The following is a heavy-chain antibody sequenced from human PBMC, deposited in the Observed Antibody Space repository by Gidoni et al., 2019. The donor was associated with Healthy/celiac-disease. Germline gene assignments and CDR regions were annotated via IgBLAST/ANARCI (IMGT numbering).Heavy chain of an antibody. D-gene: IGHD4-17*01. CDR2: IRSKANSYAT. CDR3: TRHSLYDYGDYGDFDY. CDR1: GFTFRGSA. Sequence: EVQLVESGGGLVQPGGSLKLSCAASGFTFRGSAMHWVRQASGKGLEWVGRIRSKANSYATAYAASVKGRFTISRDDSKNTAYLQMNSLKTEDTAVYYCTRHSLYDYGDYGDFDYWGQGTLVTVSS. V-gene: IGHV3-73*01. J-gene: IGHJ4*02.